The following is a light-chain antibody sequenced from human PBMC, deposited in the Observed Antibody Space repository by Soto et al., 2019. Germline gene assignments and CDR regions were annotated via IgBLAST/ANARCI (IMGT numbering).Light chain of an antibody. CDR3: SSYTTTSTHWV. V-gene: IGLV2-14*01. J-gene: IGLJ3*02. CDR2: EVS. Sequence: QSVLTQPASVSGSPGQSITISCTGTSSDVGGYNYVSWYQQHPGKAPKLMIYEVSNRPSGVSNRFSGSKSGSTASLTISGLQAEDEADYYCSSYTTTSTHWVFGGGTQLTVL. CDR1: SSDVGGYNY.